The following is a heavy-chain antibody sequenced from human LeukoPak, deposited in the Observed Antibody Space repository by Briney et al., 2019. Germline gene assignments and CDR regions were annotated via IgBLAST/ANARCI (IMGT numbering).Heavy chain of an antibody. D-gene: IGHD2-2*01. J-gene: IGHJ3*02. V-gene: IGHV4-39*01. Sequence: SETLSLTCTVSGGSISSSSYYWGWIRQPPGKGLEWIGSIYYSGSTYYNPSLKSRVTISVDTSKNQFSLKLSSVTAADTAVHYCARLNYPREYCSSTSCYRRSAFDIWGQGTMVTVSS. CDR2: IYYSGST. CDR3: ARLNYPREYCSSTSCYRRSAFDI. CDR1: GGSISSSSYY.